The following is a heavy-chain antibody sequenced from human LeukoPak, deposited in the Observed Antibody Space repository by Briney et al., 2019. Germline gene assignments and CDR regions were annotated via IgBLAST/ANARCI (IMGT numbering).Heavy chain of an antibody. CDR2: ISYDGSNK. V-gene: IGHV3-30-3*02. CDR1: GFTFSSYA. D-gene: IGHD3-10*01. CDR3: AKRMVRGVIILSGMDV. Sequence: GGSLRLSCAASGFTFSSYAMNWVRQAPGKGLEWVALISYDGSNKNYADSVKGRFTISRDNSKNTLYLQMNSLRAEDTAVYYCAKRMVRGVIILSGMDVWGQGTTVTVSS. J-gene: IGHJ6*02.